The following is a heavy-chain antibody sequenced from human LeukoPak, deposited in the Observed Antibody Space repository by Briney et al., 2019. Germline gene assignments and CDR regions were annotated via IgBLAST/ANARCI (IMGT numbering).Heavy chain of an antibody. D-gene: IGHD4-17*01. CDR1: GGSISSYY. J-gene: IGHJ4*02. V-gene: IGHV4-59*08. Sequence: SETLSLTCTVSGGSISSYYWSWIRQPPGKGLEWIGYIYYSGSPNYNPSLKSRVTISVDTSKNQFSLKLSSVTAADTAVYYSARQFDGDLIFDYWGQGTLVTVSS. CDR2: IYYSGSP. CDR3: ARQFDGDLIFDY.